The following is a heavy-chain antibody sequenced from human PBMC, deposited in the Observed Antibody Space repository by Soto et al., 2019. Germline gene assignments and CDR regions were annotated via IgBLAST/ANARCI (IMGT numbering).Heavy chain of an antibody. CDR2: ITDSSDTV. J-gene: IGHJ4*02. D-gene: IGHD3-3*01. CDR1: VFSFSNYK. Sequence: GSLRLGCVASVFSFSNYKMNWVRQAPGKGLEWVSYITDSSDTVHYADSVRGRFTISRDNAESSLYLQMNSLRDEDTAVYFCARDFGHGYYLDYWGRGTLVTVSS. V-gene: IGHV3-48*02. CDR3: ARDFGHGYYLDY.